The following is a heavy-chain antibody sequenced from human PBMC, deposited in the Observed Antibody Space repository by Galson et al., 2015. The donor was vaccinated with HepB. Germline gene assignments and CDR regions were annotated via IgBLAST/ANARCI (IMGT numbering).Heavy chain of an antibody. CDR2: ISPYNATI. CDR3: SRDGVIATADNGYYYYYGMDV. J-gene: IGHJ6*02. V-gene: IGHV1-18*04. D-gene: IGHD6-13*01. Sequence: SVKVSCKASGYTFINYGFSWVRQAPGQVLEWLGWISPYNATIYYRQNFQGRVTMTADTSTSTAYMELSSLRSDDTAVYYCSRDGVIATADNGYYYYYGMDVWGQGTTVTVSS. CDR1: GYTFINYG.